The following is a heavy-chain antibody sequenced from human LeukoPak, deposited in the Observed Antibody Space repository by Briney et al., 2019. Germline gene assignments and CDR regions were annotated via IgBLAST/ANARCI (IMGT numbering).Heavy chain of an antibody. V-gene: IGHV3-23*03. D-gene: IGHD2-2*01. CDR1: GFTFSSYA. CDR3: AKDLVTYCSSIGCYGFDP. Sequence: GGSLRLSCAASGFTFSSYAMSWVRQAPGKGLEWVSVIYSGGSTYYADSVKGRFTISRDNAKNSVYLQMNSLRAEDTAVYYCAKDLVTYCSSIGCYGFDPWGQGTLVTVSS. J-gene: IGHJ5*02. CDR2: IYSGGST.